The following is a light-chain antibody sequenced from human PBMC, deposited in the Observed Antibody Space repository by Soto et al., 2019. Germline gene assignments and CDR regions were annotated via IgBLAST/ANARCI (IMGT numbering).Light chain of an antibody. V-gene: IGLV2-14*03. J-gene: IGLJ2*01. CDR1: SSDVGAYNY. Sequence: QSVLTQPASVSGSPGQSITISCTGTSSDVGAYNYVSWYQHHPGKAPKLMIYDVDSRPSGISNRFSGSKSGNTASLTISGLQAEDEADYYCGSYTSSSTLVVFGGGTQLTVL. CDR2: DVD. CDR3: GSYTSSSTLVV.